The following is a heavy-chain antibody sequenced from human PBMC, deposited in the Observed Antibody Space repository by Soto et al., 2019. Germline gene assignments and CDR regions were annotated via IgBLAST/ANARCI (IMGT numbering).Heavy chain of an antibody. CDR1: GFTFNTFA. CDR2: ISYDGSNK. J-gene: IGHJ6*02. D-gene: IGHD1-26*01. CDR3: AKDVVVGATTGLGDYYYYYGMDV. V-gene: IGHV3-30*18. Sequence: QVHLVESGGGVVQSGRSLRVSCAASGFTFNTFAMHWVRQAPGKGLEWVAFISYDGSNKYYADSVKGRFTISRDNSKNTLYLQMNSLRAEDTAVYYCAKDVVVGATTGLGDYYYYYGMDVWGQGTTVTVSS.